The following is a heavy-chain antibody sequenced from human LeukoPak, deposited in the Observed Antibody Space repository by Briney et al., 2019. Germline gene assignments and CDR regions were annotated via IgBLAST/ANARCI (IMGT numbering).Heavy chain of an antibody. D-gene: IGHD2-8*02. J-gene: IGHJ6*02. CDR3: AKDSYWFPISYYYGMDV. CDR2: ISHDGSNT. Sequence: PGGSLRLSCAASGFTFSSYAKHWVRQAPGKGLEWMAVISHDGSNTYYADSVKGRFTISRDKSKNTVHLQLDSLRAEDTAVYYCAKDSYWFPISYYYGMDVWGQGTTVTVSS. CDR1: GFTFSSYA. V-gene: IGHV3-30*18.